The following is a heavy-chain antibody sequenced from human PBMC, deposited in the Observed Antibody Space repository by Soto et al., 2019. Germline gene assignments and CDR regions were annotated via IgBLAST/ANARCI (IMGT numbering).Heavy chain of an antibody. J-gene: IGHJ6*02. V-gene: IGHV1-2*02. D-gene: IGHD3-22*01. CDR1: GYTFTDYY. Sequence: ASVKVSCKASGYTFTDYYLHWVRQAPGQGLEWMGWINPNTGGTKYAQKFQGRVAMTRDTSISTAYMELSGLRSDDTAVYFCARDWYYFDSSGYSKPVYYYYYGLDVWGQGKTVTVSS. CDR3: ARDWYYFDSSGYSKPVYYYYYGLDV. CDR2: INPNTGGT.